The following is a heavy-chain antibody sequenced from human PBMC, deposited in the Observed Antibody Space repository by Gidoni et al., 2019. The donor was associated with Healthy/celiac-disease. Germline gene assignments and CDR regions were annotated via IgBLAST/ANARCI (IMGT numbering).Heavy chain of an antibody. D-gene: IGHD6-6*01. Sequence: QLQLQASGPGLVKPSETLSLTCTVSGGSISSSSYYWGWIRQPPGKGLEWIGSIYYSGSTYYNPSLKSRVTISVDTSKNQFSLKLSSVTAADTAVYYCVLIAARPGYYYGMDVWGQGTTVTVSS. CDR3: VLIAARPGYYYGMDV. V-gene: IGHV4-39*01. CDR2: IYYSGST. J-gene: IGHJ6*02. CDR1: GGSISSSSYY.